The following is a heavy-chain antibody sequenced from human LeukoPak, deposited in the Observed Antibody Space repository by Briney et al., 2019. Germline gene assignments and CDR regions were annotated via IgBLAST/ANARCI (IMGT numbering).Heavy chain of an antibody. V-gene: IGHV3-11*01. J-gene: IGHJ6*02. CDR3: ASFMTTVTTGPPEGVEFYYHYYGMDV. D-gene: IGHD4-17*01. CDR1: GFTFSDYY. Sequence: GGSLRLSCAASGFTFSDYYMTWIRQAPGKGLEWVSYISSSGYTIYYADSVKGRFTISRDNAKNSLYLQMNSLRAEDTAVYYCASFMTTVTTGPPEGVEFYYHYYGMDVWGQGTTVTVSS. CDR2: ISSSGYTI.